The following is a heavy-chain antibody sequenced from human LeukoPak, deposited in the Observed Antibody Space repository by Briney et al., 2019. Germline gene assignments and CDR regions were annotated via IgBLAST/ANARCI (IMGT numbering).Heavy chain of an antibody. J-gene: IGHJ4*02. Sequence: GASVKVSCKASGYTFTGYYMHWVRQAPGQGLEWMGWINPNSGGTNYAQKFQGRVTMTRDTSISTAYMELSRLRSDDTAVYYCARGSRRTCTNGVCYTPVWVYWGQGTLVTVSS. D-gene: IGHD2-8*01. CDR3: ARGSRRTCTNGVCYTPVWVY. CDR2: INPNSGGT. CDR1: GYTFTGYY. V-gene: IGHV1-2*02.